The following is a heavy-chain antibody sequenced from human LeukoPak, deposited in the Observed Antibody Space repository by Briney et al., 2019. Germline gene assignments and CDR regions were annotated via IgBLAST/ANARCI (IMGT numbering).Heavy chain of an antibody. CDR2: IRFDGSNK. D-gene: IGHD5-12*01. Sequence: GGSLRLSCAASGFTFSTYGMHWVRQAPGKGPEWVAFIRFDGSNKYYADSVKGRFTISRDNSKNTLYLQMNSLRAEDTAVYYCAKDCLGGYHGCYFDDWGQGTLVTVSS. V-gene: IGHV3-30*02. CDR3: AKDCLGGYHGCYFDD. CDR1: GFTFSTYG. J-gene: IGHJ4*02.